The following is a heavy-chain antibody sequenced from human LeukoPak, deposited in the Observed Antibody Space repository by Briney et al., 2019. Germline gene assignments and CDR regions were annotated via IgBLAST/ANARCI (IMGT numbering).Heavy chain of an antibody. Sequence: GGSLRLSCAASGFTVSSNYMSWVRQAPGKGLEWVSVIYSGGSTYYADSVKGRFTISRDNSKNTLYLQMNSLRAEDTAVYYCARGSHYYDSTQDLAFDIWGQGTMVTVSS. J-gene: IGHJ3*02. V-gene: IGHV3-53*05. CDR3: ARGSHYYDSTQDLAFDI. CDR1: GFTVSSNY. D-gene: IGHD3-22*01. CDR2: IYSGGST.